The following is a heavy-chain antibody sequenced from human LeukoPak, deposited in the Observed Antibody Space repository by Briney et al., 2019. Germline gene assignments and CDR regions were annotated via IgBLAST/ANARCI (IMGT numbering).Heavy chain of an antibody. D-gene: IGHD2-21*01. J-gene: IGHJ4*02. V-gene: IGHV3-43D*03. Sequence: GGSLRLSCAASGFTFDDYAMHWVRQAPGKGLEWVSLISWDGGSTYYADSMKGRFTISRDNSKNSLYLQMNSLRAEYTAVYYCAKLVGAYCGGDCYVWGQGTLVTVSS. CDR1: GFTFDDYA. CDR3: AKLVGAYCGGDCYV. CDR2: ISWDGGST.